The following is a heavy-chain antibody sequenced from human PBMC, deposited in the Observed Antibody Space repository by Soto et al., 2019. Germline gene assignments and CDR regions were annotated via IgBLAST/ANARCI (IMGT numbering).Heavy chain of an antibody. Sequence: GGSLRLSCAASGFTFSSYGMHWVRQAPGKGLEWVAVISYDGSNKYYADSVKGRFTISRDNSKNTLYLQMNSLRAEDTAVYYCAKAPGYSYGNYYYYYGMDVWGQGATVTVSS. D-gene: IGHD5-18*01. V-gene: IGHV3-30*18. J-gene: IGHJ6*02. CDR2: ISYDGSNK. CDR1: GFTFSSYG. CDR3: AKAPGYSYGNYYYYYGMDV.